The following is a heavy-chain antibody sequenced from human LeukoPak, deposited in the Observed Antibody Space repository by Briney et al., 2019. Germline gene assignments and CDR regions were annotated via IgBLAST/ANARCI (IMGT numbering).Heavy chain of an antibody. Sequence: TGGSLRLSCAASGFTFSTYYMYWVRQAPGKGLVWVSRINSDGSSTSYADSVQGRSTISRDNAKDSLYLQMNSLRAEDTAVYYCVRSIIGSPWFDPWGQGTLVTVSS. CDR3: VRSIIGSPWFDP. CDR1: GFTFSTYY. CDR2: INSDGSST. D-gene: IGHD2/OR15-2a*01. V-gene: IGHV3-74*01. J-gene: IGHJ5*02.